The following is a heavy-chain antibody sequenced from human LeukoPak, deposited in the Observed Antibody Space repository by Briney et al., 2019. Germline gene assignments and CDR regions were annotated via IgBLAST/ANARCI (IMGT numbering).Heavy chain of an antibody. CDR1: GSTFSNYG. CDR3: AKGSSDWGSN. V-gene: IGHV3-30*02. Sequence: GGSLRLSCAASGSTFSNYGMHWVRQAPGKGLEWVAFIQYDGNNKYYADSVKGRFTISRDNSKNTLYLQMNSLRGEDTAVYYCAKGSSDWGSNWGQGTLVTVSS. D-gene: IGHD7-27*01. CDR2: IQYDGNNK. J-gene: IGHJ4*02.